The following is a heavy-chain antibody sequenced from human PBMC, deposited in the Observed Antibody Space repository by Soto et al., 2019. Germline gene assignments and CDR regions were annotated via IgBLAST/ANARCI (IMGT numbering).Heavy chain of an antibody. V-gene: IGHV4-61*01. CDR2: VYYSGST. CDR3: VRDNGGPFDF. J-gene: IGHJ4*02. CDR1: GGPVSSSSYY. Sequence: PSETLSLTCSVSGGPVSSSSYYWHWIRQPPGKGLEWIGYVYYSGSTNYNPSFRSRVTISLDTSNNRFSLKLSSVTAEDTAIYYCVRDNGGPFDFWGQGTLVTVSS. D-gene: IGHD4-17*01.